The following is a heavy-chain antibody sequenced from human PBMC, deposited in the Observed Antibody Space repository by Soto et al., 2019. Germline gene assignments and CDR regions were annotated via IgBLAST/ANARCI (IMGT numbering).Heavy chain of an antibody. CDR2: INPNSGGT. D-gene: IGHD3-10*01. V-gene: IGHV1-2*02. CDR3: ARXXXTXVXXXXXXWFDP. CDR1: GYTFTGYY. J-gene: IGHJ5*02. Sequence: QVQLVQSGAEVKKPGASVKVSCKASGYTFTGYYMHWXXXAXXXGXXXXGXINPNSGGTNYAQKFQGRVTMTRDTSISTAYMELSRLRSDXTAVYYXARXXXTXVXXXXXXWFDPWGQGTLVTVSS.